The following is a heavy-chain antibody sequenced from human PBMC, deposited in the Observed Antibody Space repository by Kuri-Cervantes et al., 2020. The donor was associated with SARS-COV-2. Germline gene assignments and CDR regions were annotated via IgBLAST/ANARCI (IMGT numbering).Heavy chain of an antibody. D-gene: IGHD4-11*01. V-gene: IGHV3-15*01. Sequence: GESLKISCAASGFTFDDYAMHWVRQAPGKGLEWVGRIKSKTDGGTTDYAAPVKGRFTISRDDSKNTLYLQMNSLKTEDTAVYYCTRRLQSYYYGMDVWGQGTTVTVSS. CDR2: IKSKTDGGTT. CDR3: TRRLQSYYYGMDV. CDR1: GFTFDDYA. J-gene: IGHJ6*02.